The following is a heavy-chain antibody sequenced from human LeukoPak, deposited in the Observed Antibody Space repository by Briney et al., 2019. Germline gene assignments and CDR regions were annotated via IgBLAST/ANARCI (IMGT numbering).Heavy chain of an antibody. Sequence: SETLSLTCTVFGGSISSSSYYWGWIRQPPGKGLEWIGSIYYSGSTYYNPSLKSRVTISVDTSKTQFSLKLSSVTAADTAVYYCARIENGWFDPWGQGTLVTVSS. J-gene: IGHJ5*02. CDR1: GGSISSSSYY. D-gene: IGHD2-8*01. V-gene: IGHV4-39*07. CDR3: ARIENGWFDP. CDR2: IYYSGST.